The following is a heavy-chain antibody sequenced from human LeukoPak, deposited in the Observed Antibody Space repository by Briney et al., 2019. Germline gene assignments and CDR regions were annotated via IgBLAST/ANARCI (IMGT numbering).Heavy chain of an antibody. CDR2: VYYTGIT. V-gene: IGHV4-39*01. J-gene: IGHJ4*02. CDR3: ARHGILTDHSIRY. D-gene: IGHD3-9*01. CDR1: GGSLTTNTFY. Sequence: PSETLSLTCTLSGGSLTTNTFYWGGIRPPPGKGLEWIGTVYYTGITHYNPSLKSQITISVDTSKNHFSLNLTSVTAADTAVYFCARHGILTDHSIRYWGQGLLVTVSS.